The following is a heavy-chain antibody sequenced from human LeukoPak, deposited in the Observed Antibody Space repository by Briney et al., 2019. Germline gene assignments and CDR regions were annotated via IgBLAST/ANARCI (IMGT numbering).Heavy chain of an antibody. J-gene: IGHJ4*02. V-gene: IGHV3-53*01. Sequence: GGSLSLSRAASGFIVSESYMAWVRQAPGSGLEWVLVIYKDDSPHYADSAKGRFTISRDSSKNALYLQMNSLRAEDTAVYYCATRYFYIGSRYYYGYFFDYWGQGTLVTVSS. CDR2: IYKDDSP. D-gene: IGHD3-22*01. CDR3: ATRYFYIGSRYYYGYFFDY. CDR1: GFIVSESY.